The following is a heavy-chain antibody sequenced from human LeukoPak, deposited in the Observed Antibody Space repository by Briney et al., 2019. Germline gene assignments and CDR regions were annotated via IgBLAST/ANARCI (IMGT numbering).Heavy chain of an antibody. CDR1: GGSISSGGYY. Sequence: SETLSLTCTVSGGSISSGGYYWSWIRQPPGKGLEWIGYIYSSGGATYNPSLESRVTLSVDTSKNQFSLKLTSVTAADTAVYYCARLGVGNWFDPWGQGTLVTVSS. CDR2: IYSSGGA. J-gene: IGHJ5*02. V-gene: IGHV4-61*08. D-gene: IGHD3-16*01. CDR3: ARLGVGNWFDP.